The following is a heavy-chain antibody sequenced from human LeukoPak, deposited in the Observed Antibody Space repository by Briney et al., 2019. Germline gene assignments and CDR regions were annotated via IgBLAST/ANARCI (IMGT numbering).Heavy chain of an antibody. V-gene: IGHV4-38-2*02. Sequence: SETPSLTCTVSGYSISSGYYWGWIRQPPGKGLEWIGSIYHSGSTYYNPSLKSRVTISVDTSKNQLSLKLSSVTAADTAVYYCARVPHSSSSEWFDPWGQGTLVTVSS. J-gene: IGHJ5*02. CDR3: ARVPHSSSSEWFDP. CDR1: GYSISSGYY. D-gene: IGHD6-6*01. CDR2: IYHSGST.